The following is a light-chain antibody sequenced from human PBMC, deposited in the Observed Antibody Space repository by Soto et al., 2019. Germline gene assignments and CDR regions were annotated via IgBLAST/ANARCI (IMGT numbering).Light chain of an antibody. V-gene: IGKV1-33*01. CDR3: QQYDNLSLT. CDR1: QDISNY. Sequence: DIQMTQSPSSLSASVGDRVTITCQASQDISNYLNWYQQKPGKAPKLLIYDASNLETGVPSRFSGSGSRTDFTFTISSLQPEDIATYYCQQYDNLSLTFGGGTKVDI. CDR2: DAS. J-gene: IGKJ4*01.